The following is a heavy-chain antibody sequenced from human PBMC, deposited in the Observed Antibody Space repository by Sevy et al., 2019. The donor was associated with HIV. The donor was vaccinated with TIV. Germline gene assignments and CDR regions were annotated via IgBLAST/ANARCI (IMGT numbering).Heavy chain of an antibody. CDR1: GGSISSYY. CDR2: IYYSGST. D-gene: IGHD1-7*01. V-gene: IGHV4-59*01. Sequence: SETLSLTCTVSGGSISSYYWSWIRQPPGKGLEWIGYIYYSGSTNYNPSLKSRVTISVDTSKNQFSLKLSSVTAADTAVYYCARENSNYRNFYYYGMDVWGQGTTVTVSS. CDR3: ARENSNYRNFYYYGMDV. J-gene: IGHJ6*02.